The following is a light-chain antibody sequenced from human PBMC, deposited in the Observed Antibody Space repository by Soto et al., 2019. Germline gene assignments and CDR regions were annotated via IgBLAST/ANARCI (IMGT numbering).Light chain of an antibody. Sequence: QSVLTQQPSASGTPGQRVTISCAGSSSNIGGNSVTWYQQVPGTAPKLLIYSDNRRPSGVPDRFSGSKSGTSASLAISGLQSADEADYYCATWDDSLNGSGVFGTGTKVTVL. CDR1: SSNIGGNS. J-gene: IGLJ1*01. CDR2: SDN. V-gene: IGLV1-44*01. CDR3: ATWDDSLNGSGV.